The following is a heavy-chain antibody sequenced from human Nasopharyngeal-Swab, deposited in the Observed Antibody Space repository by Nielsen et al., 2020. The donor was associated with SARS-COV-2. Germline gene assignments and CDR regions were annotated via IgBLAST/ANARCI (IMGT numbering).Heavy chain of an antibody. J-gene: IGHJ5*02. D-gene: IGHD6-6*01. V-gene: IGHV3-23*01. CDR1: GFIFSDYA. CDR2: IGTSGDT. CDR3: AKDRRSSSSVGWFDP. Sequence: GESLKISCAASGFIFSDYAMNWVRQAPGKGLEWVSAIGTSGDTYGADSVKGRFTISRDNSKNTLYLQMNSLRAEDTAVYFCAKDRRSSSSVGWFDPWGQGTLVSVSS.